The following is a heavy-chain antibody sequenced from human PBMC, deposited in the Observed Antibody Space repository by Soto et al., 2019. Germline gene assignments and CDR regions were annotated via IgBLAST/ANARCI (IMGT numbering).Heavy chain of an antibody. D-gene: IGHD3-3*01. V-gene: IGHV4-39*07. CDR1: WGSSISHNDH. CDR3: ARDPNLDGYTWFDP. CDR2: MSYSRST. Sequence: PSQTLSLTSSVSWGSSISHNDHWGWNRQPPGKGLEWIGSMSYSRSTYYNPSLKSRVTISVDRSKNQFSLRLSSVTAADTAVYYCARDPNLDGYTWFDPWGQGTLVTVSS. J-gene: IGHJ5*02.